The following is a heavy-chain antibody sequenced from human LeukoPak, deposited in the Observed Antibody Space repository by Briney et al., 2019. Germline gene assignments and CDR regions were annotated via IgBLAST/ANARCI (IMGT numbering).Heavy chain of an antibody. V-gene: IGHV3-23*01. CDR2: ISGSGGST. J-gene: IGHJ4*02. D-gene: IGHD3-3*01. CDR3: AKVHAVIIQVEAFDY. Sequence: HTGGSLRLSCAASGFTFSSYAMSWVRQAPGKGLEWVSAISGSGGSTYYADSVKGRFTISRDNSKNTLYLQMNSLRAEDTAVYYCAKVHAVIIQVEAFDYWGQGTLVTVSS. CDR1: GFTFSSYA.